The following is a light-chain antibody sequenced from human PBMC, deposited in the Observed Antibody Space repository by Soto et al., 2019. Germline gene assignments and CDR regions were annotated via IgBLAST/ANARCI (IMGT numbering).Light chain of an antibody. V-gene: IGLV3-1*01. Sequence: SYELTQPPSVSVSPGQTASITCSGDKLGDKYACWYQQKPGQSPVLVIYQDSKRPSGIPERFSGSNSGNTATLTISGTQAMDEADYHCQAWDSSTPVVFGGGTQLTVL. CDR2: QDS. J-gene: IGLJ2*01. CDR1: KLGDKY. CDR3: QAWDSSTPVV.